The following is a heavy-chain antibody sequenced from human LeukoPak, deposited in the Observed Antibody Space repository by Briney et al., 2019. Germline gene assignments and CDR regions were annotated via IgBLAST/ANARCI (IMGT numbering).Heavy chain of an antibody. D-gene: IGHD6-19*01. Sequence: GGSLRLSCAASGFTFSSYAMSWVRQAPGKGLEWVSAISGSGGSTYYADSVKGRFTISRDNSKNTLYLQMNSLRAEDTAVYYCAKDKQWPTHSVAGTGYFDYWGQGTLVTVSS. J-gene: IGHJ4*02. CDR1: GFTFSSYA. V-gene: IGHV3-23*01. CDR2: ISGSGGST. CDR3: AKDKQWPTHSVAGTGYFDY.